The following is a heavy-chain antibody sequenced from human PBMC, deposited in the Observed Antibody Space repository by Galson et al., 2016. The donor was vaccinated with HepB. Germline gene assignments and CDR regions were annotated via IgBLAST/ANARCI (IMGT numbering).Heavy chain of an antibody. CDR1: GYTFTGYY. J-gene: IGHJ4*02. CDR2: INPNSGGT. CDR3: ARDSRRLLWFGELYPEYYFDY. D-gene: IGHD3-10*01. V-gene: IGHV1-2*02. Sequence: SVKVSCKASGYTFTGYYMHWVRQAPGQGLEWMGWINPNSGGTNYAQKFQGRVTMTRDTSISTAYMELSRLRSDDTAVYYCARDSRRLLWFGELYPEYYFDYWGQGTLVTVSS.